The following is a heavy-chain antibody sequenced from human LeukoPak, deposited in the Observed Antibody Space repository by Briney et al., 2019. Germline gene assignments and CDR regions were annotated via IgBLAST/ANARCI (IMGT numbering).Heavy chain of an antibody. J-gene: IGHJ4*02. CDR3: ARDRGRDGYNPDY. V-gene: IGHV1-69*04. Sequence: SVKVSCKASGGTFSSYAISWVRQAPGQGLEWMGRIIPILGIANYAQKFQGRVTITADKSTSTAYMELSSLRSEDTAGYYCARDRGRDGYNPDYWGQGTLVTVSS. CDR1: GGTFSSYA. D-gene: IGHD5-24*01. CDR2: IIPILGIA.